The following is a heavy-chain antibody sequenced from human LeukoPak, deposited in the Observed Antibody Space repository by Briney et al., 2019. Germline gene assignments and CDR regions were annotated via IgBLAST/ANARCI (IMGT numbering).Heavy chain of an antibody. J-gene: IGHJ4*02. CDR1: GRSFSGYY. V-gene: IGHV4-34*01. Sequence: PSETLSLTCAVYGRSFSGYYWSWIRQPPGKGLEWVGEINHSGSTNYNPSLKSRVTISVDTSKNQFSLKLSSVTAADTAVYYCARIPNTSSSWYRSGYYWGQGTLVTVSS. CDR3: ARIPNTSSSWYRSGYY. D-gene: IGHD6-13*01. CDR2: INHSGST.